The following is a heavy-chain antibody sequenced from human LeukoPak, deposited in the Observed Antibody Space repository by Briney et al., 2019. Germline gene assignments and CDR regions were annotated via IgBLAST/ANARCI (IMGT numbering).Heavy chain of an antibody. J-gene: IGHJ6*02. CDR2: ISGTSGYI. D-gene: IGHD2-21*02. V-gene: IGHV3-21*01. CDR3: ARDGDSSEYYYYGMDV. CDR1: GFTFSTYT. Sequence: GGSLRLSCAASGFTFSTYTMNWVRRAPGKGLEWVSSISGTSGYIYYADSVKGGFTISRENAKNSLYLQMNSLRAEDTAVYYCARDGDSSEYYYYGMDVWGQGTTVTVSS.